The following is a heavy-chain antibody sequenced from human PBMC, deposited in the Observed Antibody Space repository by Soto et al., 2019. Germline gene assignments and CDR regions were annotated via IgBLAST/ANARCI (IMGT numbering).Heavy chain of an antibody. CDR3: AKSSGWYYFDY. CDR2: ISWNSGSI. Sequence: EVQLVESGGGLVQPGRSLRLSCAASGFTFDDYVMHWVRQAPGKGLEWVSGISWNSGSIDYADSVKGRFTISRDNAKNSLYLQMNSLRGEDTALYYCAKSSGWYYFDYWGQGTLVTVSS. V-gene: IGHV3-9*01. CDR1: GFTFDDYV. D-gene: IGHD6-19*01. J-gene: IGHJ4*02.